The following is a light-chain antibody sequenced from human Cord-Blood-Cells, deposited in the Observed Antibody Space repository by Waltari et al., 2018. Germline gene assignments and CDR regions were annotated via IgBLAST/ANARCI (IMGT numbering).Light chain of an antibody. CDR2: AAS. CDR1: QSISSY. Sequence: DIQMTQSPSSLSASVGDRVXITCRASQSISSYLNWYQQKPGKAPKLLIYAASSLQSGVPSRFSGSGSGTDFTLTISSLQPEDFATYYCQQSYSTLTFGPGTKVDIK. CDR3: QQSYSTLT. V-gene: IGKV1-39*01. J-gene: IGKJ3*01.